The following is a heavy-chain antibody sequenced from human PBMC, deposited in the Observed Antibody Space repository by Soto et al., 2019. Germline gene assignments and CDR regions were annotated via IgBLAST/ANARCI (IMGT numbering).Heavy chain of an antibody. CDR1: GGSISSYY. Sequence: SETLSLTCTVSGGSISSYYWIWIRQPAGKGLEWIGRIYTSGSTNYNPSLKSRVTMSVDTSKNQFSLKLSSVTAADTAVYYCARDLYYYDSSGYYDAFDIWGQGTMVTVSS. D-gene: IGHD3-22*01. CDR2: IYTSGST. CDR3: ARDLYYYDSSGYYDAFDI. V-gene: IGHV4-4*07. J-gene: IGHJ3*02.